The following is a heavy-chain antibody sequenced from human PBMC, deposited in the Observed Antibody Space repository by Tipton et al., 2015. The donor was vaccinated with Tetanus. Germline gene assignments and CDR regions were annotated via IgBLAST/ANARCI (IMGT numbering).Heavy chain of an antibody. D-gene: IGHD2-15*01. CDR3: KRGSAGRCYPPGH. Sequence: SLRLSCAASGITLSTYGMSWVRHAPGKGLEWVSGIVGSGATPYYADSAKGRFTISRDDSKNTLYLQMSSLRVEDTAVYYCKRGSAGRCYPPGHLGQGTLVTVSS. CDR1: GITLSTYG. J-gene: IGHJ4*02. CDR2: IVGSGATP. V-gene: IGHV3-23*01.